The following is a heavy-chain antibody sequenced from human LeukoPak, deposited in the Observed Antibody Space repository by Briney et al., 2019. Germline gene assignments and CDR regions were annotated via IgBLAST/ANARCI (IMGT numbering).Heavy chain of an antibody. J-gene: IGHJ3*02. Sequence: GASVKVSCKASGGTFSSYAISWVRQAPGQGLEWMGGIIPIFGTANYAQKFQGRVTITADESTSTAYMELSSLRSEDTAVHYCARDMWFVRVVPAAIGAFDIWGQGTMVTVSS. V-gene: IGHV1-69*13. CDR2: IIPIFGTA. CDR1: GGTFSSYA. CDR3: ARDMWFVRVVPAAIGAFDI. D-gene: IGHD2-2*02.